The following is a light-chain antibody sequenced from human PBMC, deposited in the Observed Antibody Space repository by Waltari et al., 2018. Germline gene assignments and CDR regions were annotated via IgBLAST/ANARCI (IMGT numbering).Light chain of an antibody. Sequence: DNQMTQSPSTHPASDEDTVTTTCRASQSISSWLARYQQKPGKAPKLLPFHASSLESGVPSRFSGGGSGVEFTLTISSLQPDDFATYYCQQYDTYPIYTFGQGTKLEIK. CDR1: QSISSW. V-gene: IGKV1-5*01. J-gene: IGKJ2*01. CDR3: QQYDTYPIYT. CDR2: HAS.